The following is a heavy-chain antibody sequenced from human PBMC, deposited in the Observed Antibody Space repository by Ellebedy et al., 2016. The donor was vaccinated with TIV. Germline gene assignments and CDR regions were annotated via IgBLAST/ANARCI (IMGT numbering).Heavy chain of an antibody. CDR1: GFTFSSYW. D-gene: IGHD2-15*01. Sequence: GGSLRLSCAASGFTFSSYWMSWVRQAPGKGLEWVANIKQDGSEKYYVDSVKGRFTISRDNAKNSLYLQMNSLRAEDTAVYYCARGSIVVVEFRVDYWGQGTLVTVSS. V-gene: IGHV3-7*01. J-gene: IGHJ4*02. CDR2: IKQDGSEK. CDR3: ARGSIVVVEFRVDY.